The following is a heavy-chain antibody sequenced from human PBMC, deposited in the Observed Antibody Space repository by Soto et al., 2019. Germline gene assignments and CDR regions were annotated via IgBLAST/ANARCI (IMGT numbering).Heavy chain of an antibody. CDR3: ARVSHRYNWNYYV. Sequence: RASVKVSCKASGGTFSSYAISWVRQAPGQGLEWMGGIIPIFGTANYAQKFQGRVTITADESTSTAYMELSSLRSEDTAVYYCARVSHRYNWNYYVWGQGTTVTVSS. CDR1: GGTFSSYA. V-gene: IGHV1-69*13. CDR2: IIPIFGTA. D-gene: IGHD1-7*01. J-gene: IGHJ6*02.